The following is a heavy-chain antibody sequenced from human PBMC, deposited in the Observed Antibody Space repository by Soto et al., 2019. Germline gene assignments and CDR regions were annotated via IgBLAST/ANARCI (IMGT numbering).Heavy chain of an antibody. J-gene: IGHJ5*02. D-gene: IGHD5-12*01. CDR2: INPIFGTT. V-gene: IGHV1-69*15. CDR1: GGTFSNYA. Sequence: QVHLVQSGAEVKKPGSSVNVSCKASGGTFSNYAITWVRQAPGQGLEWVGRINPIFGTTNVAQNIQGRVTITAAAPTTTAYMELSGLRSDDTAVYYCAKDGGADGYFGNWLDPWGQGTLVTVSS. CDR3: AKDGGADGYFGNWLDP.